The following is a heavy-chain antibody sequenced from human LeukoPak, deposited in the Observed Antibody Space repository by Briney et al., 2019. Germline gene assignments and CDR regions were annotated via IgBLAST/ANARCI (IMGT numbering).Heavy chain of an antibody. CDR1: GFTFSSYG. Sequence: PGGSLRFSCAASGFTFSSYGMHWVRQAPGKGLEWVAVISYDGSNKYYADSVKGRFTISRDNSKNTLYLQMNSLRAEDTAVYYCAKGPDFDYWGQGTLVTVSS. J-gene: IGHJ4*02. CDR3: AKGPDFDY. CDR2: ISYDGSNK. V-gene: IGHV3-30*18.